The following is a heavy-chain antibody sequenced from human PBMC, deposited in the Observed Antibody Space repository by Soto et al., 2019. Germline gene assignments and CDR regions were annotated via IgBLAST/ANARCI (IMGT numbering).Heavy chain of an antibody. CDR1: GGSVSSGSYY. CDR2: IYYSGST. Sequence: SETLSLTCTVSGGSVSSGSYYWSWIRQPPGKGLEWIGYIYYSGSTNYNPPLKSRVTISVDTSKNQFSLKLSSVTAADTAVYYCASTGSSRDYWGQGTLVTVSS. J-gene: IGHJ4*02. D-gene: IGHD6-13*01. V-gene: IGHV4-61*01. CDR3: ASTGSSRDY.